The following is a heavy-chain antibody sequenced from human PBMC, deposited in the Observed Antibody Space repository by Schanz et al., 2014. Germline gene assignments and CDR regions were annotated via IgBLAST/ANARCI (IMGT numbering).Heavy chain of an antibody. CDR2: ISHDGHRD. Sequence: DLEESGGGVVQPGRSLRLSCAASGFTFHTYDMHWVRQAPGKGLEWVAQISHDGHRDFYADSVKGRFTISRDNSKNMVFLQMTSLRAEDTAVYYCAREYSSYGTVYYWGQGTLVTVSS. CDR1: GFTFHTYD. D-gene: IGHD5-12*01. CDR3: AREYSSYGTVYY. V-gene: IGHV3-30-3*01. J-gene: IGHJ4*02.